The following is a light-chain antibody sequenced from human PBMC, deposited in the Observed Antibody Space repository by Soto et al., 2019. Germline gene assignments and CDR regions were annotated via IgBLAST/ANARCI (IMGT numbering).Light chain of an antibody. CDR1: QSFNSYY. Sequence: EIVLTQSPATLSLSPGERATLSCRASQSFNSYYLAWYRHKPGQPPRLLIYGASSRATGIPDRFSGSGSGTDFTLTFSRLKPEDFAVYSCQGYRDSVGLFGVGTKVEIK. V-gene: IGKV3-20*01. J-gene: IGKJ4*02. CDR2: GAS. CDR3: QGYRDSVGL.